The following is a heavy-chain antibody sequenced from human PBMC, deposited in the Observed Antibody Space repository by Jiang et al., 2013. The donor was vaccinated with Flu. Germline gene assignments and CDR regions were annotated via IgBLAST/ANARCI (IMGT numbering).Heavy chain of an antibody. CDR2: MNPNSGNT. J-gene: IGHJ5*02. V-gene: IGHV1-8*01. CDR3: VRAVAAYNWFDP. D-gene: IGHD6-19*01. Sequence: SGAEVKKSGASVKVSCKASGYTFTSYDINWVRQATGQGLEWMGWMNPNSGNTGYAQKFQGRVTMTRNTSISTAYMELSSLRSEDTAVYYCVRAVAAYNWFDPWGQGTLVTVSS. CDR1: GYTFTSYD.